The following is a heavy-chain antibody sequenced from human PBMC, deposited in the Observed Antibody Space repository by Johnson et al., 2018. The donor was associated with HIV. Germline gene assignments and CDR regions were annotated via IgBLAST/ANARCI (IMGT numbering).Heavy chain of an antibody. Sequence: QVQLVESGGGVVQPGGSLRLSCAASGFIFSSYGIHWVRQAPGKGLEWVAFIRYDGSNKYYADSVKGRFTISRDNSKNKLYMQMNSLRNEETAVYYCAKEGRDVLRDYDAFDSWGQGTMVTVSS. J-gene: IGHJ3*02. CDR1: GFIFSSYG. V-gene: IGHV3-30*02. D-gene: IGHD4-17*01. CDR3: AKEGRDVLRDYDAFDS. CDR2: IRYDGSNK.